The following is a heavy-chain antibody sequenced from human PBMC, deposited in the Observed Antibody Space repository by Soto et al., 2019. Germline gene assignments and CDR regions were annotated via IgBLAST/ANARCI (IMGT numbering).Heavy chain of an antibody. CDR1: GYTFTSSG. V-gene: IGHV1-18*01. J-gene: IGHJ4*02. CDR2: ISAYNGNT. Sequence: QVQLVQSGAEVKQPGASVKVSCKASGYTFTSSGISWVRQAPGQGLEWMGWISAYNGNTKYAQKLQGRVPMPTDTSTSTAYMELRSLSSEDTTVYFCARTDPPGDYWGQGTLVTVSS. CDR3: ARTDPPGDY.